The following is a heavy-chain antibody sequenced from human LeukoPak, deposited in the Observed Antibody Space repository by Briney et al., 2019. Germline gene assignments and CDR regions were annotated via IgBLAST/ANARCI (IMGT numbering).Heavy chain of an antibody. V-gene: IGHV4-59*01. Sequence: PSETLSLTCTVSRGSISGYYWSWIRQPPGKGLEWIGYTYYSGSTNYNPSLKSRVTISIDTSKKQFSLKLSSVTAADTAVYYCARVDYSNPSYWGQGTLVTVSS. D-gene: IGHD4-11*01. CDR1: RGSISGYY. CDR2: TYYSGST. J-gene: IGHJ4*02. CDR3: ARVDYSNPSY.